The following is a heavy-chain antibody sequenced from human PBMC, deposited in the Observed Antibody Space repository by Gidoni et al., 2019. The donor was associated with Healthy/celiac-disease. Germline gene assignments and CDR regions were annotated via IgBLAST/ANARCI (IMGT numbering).Heavy chain of an antibody. CDR1: GYSISSGYY. V-gene: IGHV4-38-2*01. CDR2: FYHSGST. Sequence: QVQLQESGPGLVKPSETPSPTCAVSGYSISSGYYWGWIRQPPGKGLEWIGTFYHSGSTYYNPSLKRRVTISVDTSKNQFSLKLTSVTAADTAVYYCARQYNWNYGEWYFDYWGQGTLITVSS. D-gene: IGHD1-7*01. J-gene: IGHJ4*02. CDR3: ARQYNWNYGEWYFDY.